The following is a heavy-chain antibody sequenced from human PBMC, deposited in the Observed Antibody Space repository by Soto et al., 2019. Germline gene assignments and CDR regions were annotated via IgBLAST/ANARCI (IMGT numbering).Heavy chain of an antibody. V-gene: IGHV1-18*01. D-gene: IGHD3-16*01. CDR2: ISAYSGKT. CDR3: ARDPYLGDHQY. CDR1: GYTFTTYG. Sequence: ASVKVSCKTSGYTFTTYGISWVRQAPGQGLEWVGWISAYSGKTHYAQKFQGKVTMNTDTSTNTAYLELRSLRSDDTAVYYCARDPYLGDHQYWGQGTLVTVSS. J-gene: IGHJ4*02.